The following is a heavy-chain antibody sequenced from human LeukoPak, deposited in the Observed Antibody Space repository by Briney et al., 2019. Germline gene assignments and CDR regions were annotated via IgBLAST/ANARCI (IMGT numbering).Heavy chain of an antibody. D-gene: IGHD6-13*01. CDR2: IYHSGST. V-gene: IGHV4-4*02. Sequence: SGTLSLTCDISGGSISSSNWWSWVRQPPGKALEWIGEIYHSGSTNYNPSLKSRVTISVDKSKNQFSLKLSSVTAADTAVYYCASLWYGQYYFDYWSQGTLVTVSS. J-gene: IGHJ4*02. CDR3: ASLWYGQYYFDY. CDR1: GGSISSSNW.